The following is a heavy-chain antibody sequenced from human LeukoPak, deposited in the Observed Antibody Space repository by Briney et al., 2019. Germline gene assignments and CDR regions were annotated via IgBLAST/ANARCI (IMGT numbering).Heavy chain of an antibody. Sequence: GGSLRLSCAASGFTFSRNGMTWVRQAPGKGLEWVSAISGSGGNTYYADSVKGRFTISRDNSKNTLYLQMNSLRAEDTAVYYCAKDLDFWSGYSGFDYWGQGTLVTVSS. CDR2: ISGSGGNT. CDR3: AKDLDFWSGYSGFDY. CDR1: GFTFSRNG. V-gene: IGHV3-23*01. J-gene: IGHJ4*02. D-gene: IGHD3-3*01.